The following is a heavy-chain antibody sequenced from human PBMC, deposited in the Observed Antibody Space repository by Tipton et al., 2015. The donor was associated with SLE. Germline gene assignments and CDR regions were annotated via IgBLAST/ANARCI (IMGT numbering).Heavy chain of an antibody. CDR2: IYHSGST. V-gene: IGHV4-4*02. J-gene: IGHJ4*02. CDR1: GGSISNNNW. D-gene: IGHD6-6*01. Sequence: TLSLTRAVSGGSISNNNWWNWVRQPPGKGLEWIGEIYHSGSTNYNPSRRSRVTISVDKSMNQFSLKLSSVTAADTAVYYCASRPGPDFYFDSWGQGTLVTVSS. CDR3: ASRPGPDFYFDS.